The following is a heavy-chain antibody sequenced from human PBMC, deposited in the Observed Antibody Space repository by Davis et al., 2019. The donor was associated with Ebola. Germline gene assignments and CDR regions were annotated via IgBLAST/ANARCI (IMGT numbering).Heavy chain of an antibody. CDR1: AGSISDYF. V-gene: IGHV4-59*01. CDR2: MYSSGTT. Sequence: PSETLSLTCTVSAGSISDYFWTWIRQPPGKGLEWIGYMYSSGTTSFNPSLKSRVTISLHTSKNQFSLRLSSVTAEDTAVYYCATDPMRRCTNGECYSYYYYMDVWGRGTTVTVSS. J-gene: IGHJ6*03. D-gene: IGHD2-8*01. CDR3: ATDPMRRCTNGECYSYYYYMDV.